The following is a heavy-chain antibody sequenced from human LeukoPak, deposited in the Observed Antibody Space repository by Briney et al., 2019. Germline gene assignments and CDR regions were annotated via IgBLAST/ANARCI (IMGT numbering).Heavy chain of an antibody. Sequence: PSETLSLTCAVYGGSFSGYYWSWVRQPPGKGLEWIGEINHSGSTNYNPSLKSRVTISVDASKNQFSLRLSSVTAADTAVYYCARGYTMCYSSGCPPLNWFDPWGQGTLVTVSS. D-gene: IGHD6-19*01. CDR3: ARGYTMCYSSGCPPLNWFDP. CDR2: INHSGST. CDR1: GGSFSGYY. J-gene: IGHJ5*02. V-gene: IGHV4-34*01.